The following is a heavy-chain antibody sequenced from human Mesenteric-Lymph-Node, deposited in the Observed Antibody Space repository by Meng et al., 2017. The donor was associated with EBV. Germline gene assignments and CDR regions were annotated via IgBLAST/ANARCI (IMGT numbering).Heavy chain of an antibody. Sequence: QVQLVQSGAEVKQPGSSVKVSCKASGGIFSSYAISWVRQAPGQGLEWMGGTIPVLGTTTYAQSFQGRVAITAADESTTTVYMEVRSLKPEDTAIYFRTSGSGTYSPFAFWGQGTLVTVSS. CDR3: TSGSGTYSPFAF. J-gene: IGHJ4*02. V-gene: IGHV1-69*01. D-gene: IGHD2-21*01. CDR2: TIPVLGTT. CDR1: GGIFSSYA.